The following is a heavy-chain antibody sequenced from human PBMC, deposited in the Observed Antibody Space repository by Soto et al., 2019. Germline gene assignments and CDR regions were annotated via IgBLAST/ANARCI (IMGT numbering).Heavy chain of an antibody. J-gene: IGHJ4*02. CDR3: ARVSGHVYATLHGPFDY. CDR2: ISHAGRFK. V-gene: IGHV3-30*04. D-gene: IGHD2-8*01. Sequence: QVQLVESGGGVVQPGRSLRLSCAASEFTFNRHAMHWVRQAPGKGLEWVAVISHAGRFKYYADSVKGRFTISRDNSMNTLDLQMNSLRAEDTAIYFCARVSGHVYATLHGPFDYWGQGTLVTVSS. CDR1: EFTFNRHA.